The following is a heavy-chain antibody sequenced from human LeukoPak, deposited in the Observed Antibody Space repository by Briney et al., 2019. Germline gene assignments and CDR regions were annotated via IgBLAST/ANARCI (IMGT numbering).Heavy chain of an antibody. V-gene: IGHV4-61*02. D-gene: IGHD2-21*02. CDR2: IYTSGTT. CDR1: GGSISSGSYY. Sequence: PSETLSLTCTVSGGSISSGSYYWNWIRQPAGKGLEWIGRIYTSGTTDYNPSLKSRVTISVDTSKNQFSLKLSSVTAADTAVYYCARWGDLYWYFVLWGRGILVTVSS. CDR3: ARWGDLYWYFVL. J-gene: IGHJ2*01.